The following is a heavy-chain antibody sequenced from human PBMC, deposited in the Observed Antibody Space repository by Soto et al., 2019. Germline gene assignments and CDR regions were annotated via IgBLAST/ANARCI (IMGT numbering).Heavy chain of an antibody. J-gene: IGHJ6*02. Sequence: GGALRLSCAASGFTFRSYAIHWGRQAPGKGLEWGAVISHDGSNEYYADSVKGRFTISRDNSKNTLYLQINSLRGEDTAMYYCARDNYGMDVWGQGTTVTVSS. CDR3: ARDNYGMDV. V-gene: IGHV3-30-3*01. CDR1: GFTFRSYA. CDR2: ISHDGSNE.